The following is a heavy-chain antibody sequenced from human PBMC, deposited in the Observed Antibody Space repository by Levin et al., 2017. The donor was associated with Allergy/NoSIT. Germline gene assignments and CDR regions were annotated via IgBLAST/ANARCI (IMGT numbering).Heavy chain of an antibody. CDR1: GYTFSSYY. Sequence: AASVKVSCKASGYTFSSYYMHWVRQAPGQGLEWMGIINPGGGSTSYAQKFQGRVTMTRDTSTSTVYMELSSLRSDDTAVYYCARVLGGGWFDPWGQGTLVTVSS. J-gene: IGHJ5*02. CDR3: ARVLGGGWFDP. CDR2: INPGGGST. V-gene: IGHV1-46*01. D-gene: IGHD3-16*01.